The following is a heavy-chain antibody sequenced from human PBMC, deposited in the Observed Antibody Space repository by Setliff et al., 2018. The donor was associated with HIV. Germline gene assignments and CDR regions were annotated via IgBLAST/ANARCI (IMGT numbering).Heavy chain of an antibody. CDR3: ARRDGRSMNAFQI. D-gene: IGHD6-13*01. J-gene: IGHJ3*01. CDR1: DYTFTTYW. Sequence: PGESLKISCKALDYTFTTYWIGWVRQMSGEGLEWMGIIYPDDSNIRYNPSFQNQVTISADKSITTAYLQINNLKASDTATYYCARRDGRSMNAFQIWGPGTVVTVS. CDR2: IYPDDSNI. V-gene: IGHV5-51*01.